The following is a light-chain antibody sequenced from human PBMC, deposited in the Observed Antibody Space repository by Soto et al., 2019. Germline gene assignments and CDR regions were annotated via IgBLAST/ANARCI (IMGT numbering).Light chain of an antibody. V-gene: IGKV3-15*01. Sequence: EVVMTQSPVTLSVSPGERVTLSCRASQSVSRNLAWHQQKPGQGPRLLIYDASTRATGVPARLSGSGSGTEFTLTISSLQSEDFEVYYCQQYNRWPPTFGQGTKVDIK. CDR1: QSVSRN. CDR2: DAS. CDR3: QQYNRWPPT. J-gene: IGKJ1*01.